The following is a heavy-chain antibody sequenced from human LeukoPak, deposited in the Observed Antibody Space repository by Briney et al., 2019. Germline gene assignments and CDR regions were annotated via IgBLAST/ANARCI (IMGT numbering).Heavy chain of an antibody. Sequence: GGSLRLSCAASGFTFSSYAMSWVRLAPGKGLEWVSAISGSGGSTYYADSVKGRFTISRDNSKNTLYLQMNSLRAEDTAVYYCAKLVWSGKEVGYWGQGTLVTVSS. CDR3: AKLVWSGKEVGY. V-gene: IGHV3-23*01. D-gene: IGHD3-3*01. CDR2: ISGSGGST. CDR1: GFTFSSYA. J-gene: IGHJ4*02.